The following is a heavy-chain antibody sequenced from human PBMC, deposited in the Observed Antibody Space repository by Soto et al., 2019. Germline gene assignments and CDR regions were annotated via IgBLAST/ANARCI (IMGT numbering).Heavy chain of an antibody. CDR2: IYYSGST. CDR3: ARQGPASILNTWFDP. Sequence: SETLSLTCTVSGGSISSYYWSWIRQPPGKGLEWIGYIYYSGSTNYNPSLKSRATISLDTSKNQFSLKLSSVTAADMAVYYCARQGPASILNTWFDPWGQGTLVTVSS. V-gene: IGHV4-59*01. CDR1: GGSISSYY. D-gene: IGHD2-2*01. J-gene: IGHJ5*02.